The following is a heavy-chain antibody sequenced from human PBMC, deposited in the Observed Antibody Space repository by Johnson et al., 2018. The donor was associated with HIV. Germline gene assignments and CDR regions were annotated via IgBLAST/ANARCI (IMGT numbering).Heavy chain of an antibody. CDR1: GFTFSDHW. V-gene: IGHV3-74*01. CDR2: INGDGTGS. J-gene: IGHJ3*01. Sequence: VQLVESGGGLVQPGGSLRLSCGASGFTFSDHWMQWVRQVPGKGLVWVSRINGDGTGSTYADSVKGRFTIARDNAKNTLDLEMKSLRREATGVYHCVRTSCSGARCLGYDPFDVWGQGAMVTVSS. D-gene: IGHD6-19*01. CDR3: VRTSCSGARCLGYDPFDV.